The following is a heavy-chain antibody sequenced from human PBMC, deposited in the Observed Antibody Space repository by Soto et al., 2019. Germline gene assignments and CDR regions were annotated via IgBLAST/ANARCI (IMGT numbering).Heavy chain of an antibody. Sequence: EVQLVESGGGVIQPGGSLKLSCAVSGLTVSSYAMSWVRQAPGEGLEWVSVIYASDSTHYADSVKGRFTISRDNSKNTLFLQMNSLRAEDTAVYYCAKGWMDVWGQGTT. CDR3: AKGWMDV. CDR2: IYASDST. J-gene: IGHJ6*02. V-gene: IGHV3-53*01. CDR1: GLTVSSYA.